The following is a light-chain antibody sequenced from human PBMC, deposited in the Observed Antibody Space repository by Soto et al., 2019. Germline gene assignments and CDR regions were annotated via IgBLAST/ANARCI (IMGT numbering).Light chain of an antibody. CDR2: EVS. CDR3: SSYTSSSTLYV. J-gene: IGLJ1*01. Sequence: QSARAHPASLSGSPGQSITISCTGTSSDVGGYNYVSWYQQHPGKAPKLMIYEVSNRPSGVSNRFSGSKSGNTASLTISGLQAEDEADYYCSSYTSSSTLYVFGTGTKVTVL. V-gene: IGLV2-14*01. CDR1: SSDVGGYNY.